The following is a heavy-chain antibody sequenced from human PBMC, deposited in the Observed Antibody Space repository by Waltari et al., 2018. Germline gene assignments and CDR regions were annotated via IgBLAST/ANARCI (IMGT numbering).Heavy chain of an antibody. V-gene: IGHV1-18*01. CDR3: ARGGGPRTVVALTFDL. CDR2: ISPYHGAA. D-gene: IGHD2-21*01. CDR1: GYTFSNFG. J-gene: IGHJ4*02. Sequence: QVQLVQSGAEVKKPGASVRVACKASGYTFSNFGINWVRQAPGQGLEWLGWISPYHGAADDNEKCQDRVTMTTATSTKTAYLELRSLSSDDTAVYYCARGGGPRTVVALTFDLWGQGTLVTVSS.